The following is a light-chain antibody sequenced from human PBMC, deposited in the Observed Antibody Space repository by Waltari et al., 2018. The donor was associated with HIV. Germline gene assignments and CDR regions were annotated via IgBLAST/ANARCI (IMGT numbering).Light chain of an antibody. Sequence: QSVLTQPPSASGTPGQRVTISCSGSNSNVGSSYVYWYQQRPGTTPKLVIYGINQRPSGVPDRFSGSKSGTSVSLVISGIRSEDEADYYCAAWDYSLSGWVFGGGTKLTVL. V-gene: IGLV1-47*01. J-gene: IGLJ3*02. CDR3: AAWDYSLSGWV. CDR1: NSNVGSSY. CDR2: GIN.